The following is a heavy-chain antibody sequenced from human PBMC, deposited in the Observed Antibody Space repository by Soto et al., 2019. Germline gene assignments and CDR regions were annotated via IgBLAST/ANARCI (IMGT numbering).Heavy chain of an antibody. D-gene: IGHD6-13*01. CDR2: ISYDGSNK. CDR1: GFTFSSYG. Sequence: QVQLVESGGGVVQPGRSLRLSCAASGFTFSSYGMHWVRQAPGKGLEWVAVISYDGSNKYYADSVKGRFTISRDNSKNTLYRQMNSLRAEVTAVYYCAQDAAAGIWYGMDVWGQGTTVTVSS. V-gene: IGHV3-30*18. CDR3: AQDAAAGIWYGMDV. J-gene: IGHJ6*02.